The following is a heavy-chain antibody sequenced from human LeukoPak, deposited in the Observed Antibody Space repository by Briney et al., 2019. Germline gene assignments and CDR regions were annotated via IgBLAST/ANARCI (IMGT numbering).Heavy chain of an antibody. Sequence: GASVKVSCKASGYTFTSYGISWVRQAPGQGLEWMGWINPNSGGTNYAQKFQGRVTMTRDTSISTAYMELSRLRSDDTAVYYCAGTMIVDNWFDPWGQGTLVTVSS. CDR1: GYTFTSYG. CDR3: AGTMIVDNWFDP. V-gene: IGHV1-2*02. J-gene: IGHJ5*02. D-gene: IGHD3-22*01. CDR2: INPNSGGT.